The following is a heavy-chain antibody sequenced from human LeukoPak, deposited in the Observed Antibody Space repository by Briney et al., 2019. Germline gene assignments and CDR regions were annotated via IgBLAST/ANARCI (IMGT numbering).Heavy chain of an antibody. CDR2: ISWNSGSI. CDR3: AKDVAYRPLSFDI. CDR1: GFTFDDYA. V-gene: IGHV3-9*01. J-gene: IGHJ3*02. D-gene: IGHD1-14*01. Sequence: PGGSLRLSCAASGFTFDDYAMHWVRQAPGKGLEWVSGISWNSGSIGYADSVKGRFTISRDNAKNSLYLQMNSLRAEDTALYYCAKDVAYRPLSFDIWGQGTMVTVSS.